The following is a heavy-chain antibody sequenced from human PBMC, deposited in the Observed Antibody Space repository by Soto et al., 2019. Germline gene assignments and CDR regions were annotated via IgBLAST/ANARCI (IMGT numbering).Heavy chain of an antibody. J-gene: IGHJ4*02. V-gene: IGHV4-4*02. CDR1: GGSISSSNW. D-gene: IGHD2-2*01. Sequence: SETLSLTCAVSGGSISSSNWWSWVRQPPGEGLEWIGEIYHSGSTNYNPSLKSRVTISVDKSKNQFSLKLSSVTAADTAVYYCARVGCSSTSCSDYWGQGTLVTVSS. CDR3: ARVGCSSTSCSDY. CDR2: IYHSGST.